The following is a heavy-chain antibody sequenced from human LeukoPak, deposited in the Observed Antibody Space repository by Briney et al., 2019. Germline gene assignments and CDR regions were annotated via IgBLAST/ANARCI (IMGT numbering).Heavy chain of an antibody. CDR1: GFTVSSNY. V-gene: IGHV3-53*01. CDR3: ARVFYADGYTHDY. Sequence: PGGSLRLSCAASGFTVSSNYMSWVRQAPGKGLEWVSVIYSGGSTYYADSVKGRFTISRDNSKNTLYLQMNSLRAEDTAVYYCARVFYADGYTHDYWGQGTLVTVSS. CDR2: IYSGGST. J-gene: IGHJ4*02. D-gene: IGHD5-24*01.